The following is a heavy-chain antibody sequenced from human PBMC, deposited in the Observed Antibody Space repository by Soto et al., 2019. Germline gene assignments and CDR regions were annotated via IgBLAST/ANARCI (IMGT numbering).Heavy chain of an antibody. CDR1: GGSVSSGGYN. CDR2: IYYSGST. V-gene: IGHV4-61*08. CDR3: ARAGSYRYFDY. Sequence: QVQLQESGPGLVKPSETLSLTCSVSGGSVSSGGYNWSWIRQPRGKGLESIGCIYYSGSTDLNPSLKSRVAMSIDKSKNQFSLKLNSVTAADTAAYFCARAGSYRYFDYWGQGTLVTVSS. D-gene: IGHD3-10*01. J-gene: IGHJ4*02.